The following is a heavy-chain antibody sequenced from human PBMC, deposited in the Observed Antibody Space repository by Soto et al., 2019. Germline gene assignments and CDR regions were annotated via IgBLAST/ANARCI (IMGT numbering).Heavy chain of an antibody. D-gene: IGHD4-17*01. CDR2: VHYSGST. V-gene: IGHV4-59*01. CDR1: GDSISGYY. Sequence: PSETLSLTCTVSGDSISGYYWTWIRQAPGKGLEWIGYVHYSGSTHYTPSLKSRVTISVDMSKNQFSLRLNSVTAADTAIYFCARNHYGDPPLNNWFDPWGQGTLVTVPQ. CDR3: ARNHYGDPPLNNWFDP. J-gene: IGHJ5*02.